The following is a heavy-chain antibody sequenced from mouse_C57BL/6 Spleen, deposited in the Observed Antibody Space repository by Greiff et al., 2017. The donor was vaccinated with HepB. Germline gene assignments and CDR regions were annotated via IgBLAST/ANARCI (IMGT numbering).Heavy chain of an antibody. CDR2: ISDGGSYT. J-gene: IGHJ4*01. CDR1: GFTFSSYA. V-gene: IGHV5-4*01. D-gene: IGHD4-1*01. Sequence: EVQVVESGGGLVKPGGSLKLSCAASGFTFSSYAMSWVRQTPEKRLEWVATISDGGSYTYYPDNVKGRFTISRDNAKNNLYLQMSHLKSEDTAMYYCARDRRGDWDYAMDYWGQGTSVTVSS. CDR3: ARDRRGDWDYAMDY.